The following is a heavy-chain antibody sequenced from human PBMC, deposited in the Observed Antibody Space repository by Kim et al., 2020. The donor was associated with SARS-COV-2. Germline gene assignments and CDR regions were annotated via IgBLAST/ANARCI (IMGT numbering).Heavy chain of an antibody. CDR3: ARGRDNYYGSGRGSWGYYGMDV. CDR2: INHSGST. D-gene: IGHD3-10*01. Sequence: SETLSLTCAVYGGSFSGYYWSWIRQPPGKGLEWIGEINHSGSTNYNPSLKSRVTISVDTSKNQFSLKLSSVTAADTAVYYCARGRDNYYGSGRGSWGYYGMDVWGQGTTVTVSS. V-gene: IGHV4-34*01. J-gene: IGHJ6*02. CDR1: GGSFSGYY.